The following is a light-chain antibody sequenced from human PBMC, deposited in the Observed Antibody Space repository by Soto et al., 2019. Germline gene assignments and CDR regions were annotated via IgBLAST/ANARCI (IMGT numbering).Light chain of an antibody. CDR3: QQYGSLPLT. CDR1: QSVSRDY. V-gene: IGKV3-20*01. Sequence: EVVLTQSPGTLSLSPGEGATLSCRASQSVSRDYLVWYQHKPGQAPSLVIYATSTRATGIPDRFSASGSGTDFSLTISRLEPEDFAVHYCQQYGSLPLTFGGGTKVEIK. J-gene: IGKJ4*01. CDR2: ATS.